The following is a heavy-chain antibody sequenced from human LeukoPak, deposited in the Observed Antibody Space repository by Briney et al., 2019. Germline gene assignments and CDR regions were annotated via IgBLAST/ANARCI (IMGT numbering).Heavy chain of an antibody. D-gene: IGHD6-19*01. CDR1: GGSISSSKYY. CDR2: IFNSGST. V-gene: IGHV4-39*07. Sequence: SETLSLTCTVSGGSISSSKYYWGWIRQPPGKGLEWIGTIFNSGSTHYNPSLKSRVTISVDTSKNQFSLNLSSVTAADTAVYYCVRGRYSSGWFKDKNWFDPWGQGIPVTVSS. CDR3: VRGRYSSGWFKDKNWFDP. J-gene: IGHJ5*02.